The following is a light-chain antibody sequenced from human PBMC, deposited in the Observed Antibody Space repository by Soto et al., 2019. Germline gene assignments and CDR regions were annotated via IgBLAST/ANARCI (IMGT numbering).Light chain of an antibody. Sequence: QSALTQPASVSGSPGQSITISCTGTTSDVGGYNYVAWYQQHPGKATKLLIYDVSNRPSGVSNRFSGSKSGNTASLTISGLQAEDEADYFCSSYATTSPLVFGGGTQLTVL. V-gene: IGLV2-14*03. CDR2: DVS. CDR1: TSDVGGYNY. J-gene: IGLJ2*01. CDR3: SSYATTSPLV.